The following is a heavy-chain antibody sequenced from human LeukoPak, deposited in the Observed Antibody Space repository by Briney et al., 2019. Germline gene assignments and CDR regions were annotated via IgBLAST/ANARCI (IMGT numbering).Heavy chain of an antibody. CDR2: ITADGGST. CDR1: GFTFRSYD. J-gene: IGHJ5*02. CDR3: AKVRVSSVYYSWFDP. Sequence: GGSLRLSCAVSGFTFRSYDMNWVRQAPGKGLEWIAEITADGGSTHYTTSVKGRFTISRDNSKNTLYLQINNLRAEDTAIYYCAKVRVSSVYYSWFDPWGQGTLVTVSS. V-gene: IGHV3-23*01. D-gene: IGHD3-22*01.